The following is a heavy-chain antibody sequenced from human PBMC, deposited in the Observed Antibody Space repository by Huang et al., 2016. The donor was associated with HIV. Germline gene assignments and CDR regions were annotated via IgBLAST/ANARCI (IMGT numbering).Heavy chain of an antibody. J-gene: IGHJ6*02. Sequence: QVQLVQSGAEVKKPGASVKGSCKTSGYTFTSYSIHRVRQAPGKGREWMGIRNPDVDSTSEAPKCKGRVTMTRDTSTSTVYMELSSLRSEDTAMYYCAREGQGYAMDVWGQGTTVTVSS. CDR3: AREGQGYAMDV. V-gene: IGHV1-46*01. CDR2: RNPDVDST. CDR1: GYTFTSYS.